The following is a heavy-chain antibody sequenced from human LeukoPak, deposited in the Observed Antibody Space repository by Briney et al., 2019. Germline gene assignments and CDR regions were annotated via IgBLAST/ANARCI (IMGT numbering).Heavy chain of an antibody. CDR2: ISSSSSTI. Sequence: GGSLRLSCAASGFTFSTYSMNWVRKAPGKGLEWVSYISSSSSTINYADSVKGRFTISRDNAKNSLYLQMNSLRAGDTAVYYCARDRYLRDWGQGTLVTVSS. CDR1: GFTFSTYS. V-gene: IGHV3-48*01. J-gene: IGHJ4*02. D-gene: IGHD2-2*02. CDR3: ARDRYLRD.